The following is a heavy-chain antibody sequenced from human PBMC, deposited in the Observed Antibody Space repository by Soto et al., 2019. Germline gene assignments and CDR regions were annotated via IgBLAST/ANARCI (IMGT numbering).Heavy chain of an antibody. CDR3: ARSREFDY. V-gene: IGHV4-30-2*01. CDR1: GGSLSGATYS. CDR2: IFPSGTT. J-gene: IGHJ4*02. Sequence: PSQHLSLTCGVSGGSLSGATYSWNWIRQPPGKGLEWIGYIFPSGTTYYNPSLKSRVTISIDVSKNQFSLSLRSLTAADTAVYYCARSREFDYWSQGTLVTVSS.